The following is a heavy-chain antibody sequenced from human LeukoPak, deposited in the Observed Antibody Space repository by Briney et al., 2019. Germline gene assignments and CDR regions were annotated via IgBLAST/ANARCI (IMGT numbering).Heavy chain of an antibody. CDR2: IYSGGST. CDR3: AKDPYYGSNLGYYGMDV. D-gene: IGHD3-10*01. CDR1: GFTVSSNY. V-gene: IGHV3-66*02. Sequence: GGSLRLSCVASGFTVSSNYMSWVRQAPGKGLEWVSVIYSGGSTYYADSVKGRFTISRDNSKNTLYLQMNSLRAEDTAVYYCAKDPYYGSNLGYYGMDVWGQGTTVTVSS. J-gene: IGHJ6*02.